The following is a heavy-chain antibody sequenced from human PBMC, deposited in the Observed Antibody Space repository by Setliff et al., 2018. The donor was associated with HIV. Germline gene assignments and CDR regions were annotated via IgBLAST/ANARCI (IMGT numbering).Heavy chain of an antibody. J-gene: IGHJ4*02. CDR3: ARRVSYATSGYSLGY. D-gene: IGHD5-12*01. V-gene: IGHV1-69*13. CDR2: IIPIFGTA. CDR1: GDTLSSYA. Sequence: SVKVSCKTSGDTLSSYAITWVRQAPGQGLEWMGRIIPIFGTADYAQKFQGRVTLTADESTSIAYMERNSLRAEDTAVYYCARRVSYATSGYSLGYWGQGTLVTVSS.